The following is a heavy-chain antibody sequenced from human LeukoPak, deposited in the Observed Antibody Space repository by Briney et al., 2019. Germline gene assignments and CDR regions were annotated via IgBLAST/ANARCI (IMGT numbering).Heavy chain of an antibody. CDR3: ARCYYYMDV. V-gene: IGHV4-4*07. J-gene: IGHJ6*03. CDR2: IYSSGGT. Sequence: SETLSLTCTVSGGSISSYHWTWIRQPAGKGLEWIGRIYSSGGTNYNPSLKSRVTVSVDTAKNQFSLTLYSVTAADTAVYYCARCYYYMDVWGKGTTVTVSS. CDR1: GGSISSYH.